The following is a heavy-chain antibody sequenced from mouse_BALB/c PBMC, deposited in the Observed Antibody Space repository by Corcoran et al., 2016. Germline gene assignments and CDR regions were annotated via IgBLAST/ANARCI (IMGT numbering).Heavy chain of an antibody. D-gene: IGHD4-1*01. V-gene: IGHV14-3*02. CDR1: GFNIKDTY. J-gene: IGHJ4*01. CDR3: ARGWDDGAMDY. Sequence: EVQLQQSGAELVKPGASVKLSCTASGFNIKDTYMHWVKQRPEQGLEWIGRIDPANGNTKYDPKFQGKATITADTSSNTAYLQLSSLTSEDTAVYYCARGWDDGAMDYWGQGTSVTVSS. CDR2: IDPANGNT.